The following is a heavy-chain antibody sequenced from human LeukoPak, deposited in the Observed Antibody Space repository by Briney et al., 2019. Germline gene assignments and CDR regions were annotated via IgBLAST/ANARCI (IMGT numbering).Heavy chain of an antibody. CDR1: GFTFSSYA. J-gene: IGHJ4*02. V-gene: IGHV3-64*01. CDR3: ASSIAAAGFDY. D-gene: IGHD6-13*01. CDR2: ISSNGGST. Sequence: PGGSLRLSCAASGFTFSSYAMHWVRQAPGKGLEYVSAISSNGGSTYYANSVKGRFTISRDNSKNTLYLQMGSLRAEDMAVYYCASSIAAAGFDYWGQGTLVTVSS.